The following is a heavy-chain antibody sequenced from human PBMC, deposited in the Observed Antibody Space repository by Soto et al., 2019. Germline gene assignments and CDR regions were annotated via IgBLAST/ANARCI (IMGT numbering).Heavy chain of an antibody. CDR1: GFTFSSNW. V-gene: IGHV3-74*01. CDR2: IDNDGSSR. D-gene: IGHD6-19*01. J-gene: IGHJ4*02. Sequence: GGSLRLSCAASGFTFSSNWMHRVRQGPGKGLVWVSRIDNDGSSRDYADSVKGRFTISRDNAKNTLYLEMSSLRAEDTAVYYCATGSGWYSPDYWGQGTLVTVSS. CDR3: ATGSGWYSPDY.